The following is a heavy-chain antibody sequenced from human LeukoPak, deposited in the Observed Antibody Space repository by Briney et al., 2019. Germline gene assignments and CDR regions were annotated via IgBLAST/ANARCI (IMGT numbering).Heavy chain of an antibody. J-gene: IGHJ4*02. CDR2: ISSSSSYI. CDR1: GFTFSSYS. V-gene: IGHV3-21*01. D-gene: IGHD3-10*01. CDR3: ARDERLELWFGEFSWYFDY. Sequence: GSLRLSCAASGFTFSSYSMNWVRQAPGKGLEWVSSISSSSSYIYYADSVKGRFTISRDNAKNSLYLQMNSLRAEDTAVYYCARDERLELWFGEFSWYFDYWAQGTLVTVSS.